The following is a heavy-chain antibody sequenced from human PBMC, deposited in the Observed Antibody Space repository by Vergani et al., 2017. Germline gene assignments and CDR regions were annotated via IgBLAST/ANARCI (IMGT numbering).Heavy chain of an antibody. D-gene: IGHD6-6*01. CDR1: GGSFSGYY. CDR3: GYSSSSGGRGGFDY. J-gene: IGHJ4*02. V-gene: IGHV4-34*01. CDR2: INHSGST. Sequence: QVQLQQWGAGLLKPSETLSLTCAVYGGSFSGYYWSWIRQPPGKGLEWIGEINHSGSTNYNPSLKSRVTISVDTSKNQFSLKLSSVTAADTAVYYCGYSSSSGGRGGFDYWGQGTLVTVSS.